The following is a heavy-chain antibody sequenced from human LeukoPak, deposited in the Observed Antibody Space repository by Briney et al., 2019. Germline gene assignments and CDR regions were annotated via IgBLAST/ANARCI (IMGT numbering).Heavy chain of an antibody. Sequence: GGSLRPSCVASGFTVSNNHMNWVRQAPGKGLEWVSIIYSGGTKYYADSVKGRFTISRDNAKNSLYLQMNSLRAEDTAVYYCARKGSSWYYFDYWGQGTLVTVSS. CDR1: GFTVSNNH. D-gene: IGHD6-13*01. J-gene: IGHJ4*02. CDR3: ARKGSSWYYFDY. V-gene: IGHV3-66*01. CDR2: IYSGGTK.